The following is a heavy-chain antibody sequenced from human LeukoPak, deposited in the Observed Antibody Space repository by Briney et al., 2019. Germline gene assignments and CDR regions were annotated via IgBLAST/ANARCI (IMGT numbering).Heavy chain of an antibody. Sequence: GGSLRLSCEASGFTFSSYSMNWVRQAPGKGLEWVSYISFSSATIHYADSVKGRFTISRDSAKNSLYLQLNSLRAEDTALYYCARDTHYYGSGSPAFDLWGRGTMVTVSS. CDR3: ARDTHYYGSGSPAFDL. J-gene: IGHJ3*01. V-gene: IGHV3-48*01. D-gene: IGHD3-10*01. CDR1: GFTFSSYS. CDR2: ISFSSATI.